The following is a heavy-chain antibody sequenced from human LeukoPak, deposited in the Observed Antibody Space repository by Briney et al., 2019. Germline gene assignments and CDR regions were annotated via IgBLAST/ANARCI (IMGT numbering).Heavy chain of an antibody. J-gene: IGHJ3*02. CDR3: ARGYCSGGSCYNAFEI. Sequence: SQTLCLTCTVSGGSISSGGYYWSRIRQHPGKGLEWIGYIHYSGSTYYNPSLKSRVTISVDTSKNQFSLKLSSVTAADTAVYYCARGYCSGGSCYNAFEILGAGTMVPVSS. CDR1: GGSISSGGYY. D-gene: IGHD2-15*01. CDR2: IHYSGST. V-gene: IGHV4-31*03.